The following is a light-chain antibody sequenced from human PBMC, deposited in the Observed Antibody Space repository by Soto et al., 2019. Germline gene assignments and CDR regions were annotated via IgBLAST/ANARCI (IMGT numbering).Light chain of an antibody. Sequence: EIVMTQSPATLSVSPGERATLSCRASQSVSINLAWYQQKPGQAPRLLIYGASTRATGIPARFSGSGSGTEFTLTISSLEPEDFAVYYCQQRSNWPTFGQGTKVDIK. CDR2: GAS. CDR1: QSVSIN. CDR3: QQRSNWPT. J-gene: IGKJ1*01. V-gene: IGKV3-15*01.